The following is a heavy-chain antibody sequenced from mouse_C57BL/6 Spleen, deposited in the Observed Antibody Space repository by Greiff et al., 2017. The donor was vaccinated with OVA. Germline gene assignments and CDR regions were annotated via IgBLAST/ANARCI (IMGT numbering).Heavy chain of an antibody. J-gene: IGHJ1*03. CDR3: AREDTTAPAGWYFDV. Sequence: EVKVEESGPGLVKPSQSLSLTCSVTGYSITSGYYWNWIRQFPGNKLEWMGYISYDGSNNYNPSLKNRISITRDTSKNQFFLKLNSVTTEDTATYYCAREDTTAPAGWYFDVWGTGTTVTVSS. D-gene: IGHD1-2*01. CDR1: GYSITSGYY. V-gene: IGHV3-6*01. CDR2: ISYDGSN.